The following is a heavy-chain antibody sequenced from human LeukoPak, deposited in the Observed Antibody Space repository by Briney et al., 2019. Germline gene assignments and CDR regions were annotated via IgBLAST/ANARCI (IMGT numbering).Heavy chain of an antibody. CDR2: ISYDGSNK. Sequence: QAGGSLRLSCSASGLTFGYYAMSWVRQAPGKGLEWVAVISYDGSNKYYADSVKGRFTISRDNSKNTLYLQMNSLRAEDTAVYYCARVRWIQLWYDAFDIWGQGTMVTVSS. J-gene: IGHJ3*02. V-gene: IGHV3-30-3*01. D-gene: IGHD5-18*01. CDR3: ARVRWIQLWYDAFDI. CDR1: GLTFGYYA.